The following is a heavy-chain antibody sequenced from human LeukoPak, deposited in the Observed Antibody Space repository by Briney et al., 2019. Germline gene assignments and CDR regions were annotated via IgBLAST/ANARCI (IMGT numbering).Heavy chain of an antibody. J-gene: IGHJ4*02. CDR3: AKDHGAYYYNSGSTVDY. Sequence: GGSLRLSCAASGFTFSSYGMHWVRQAPGKGLEWVAFIRYDGSNKYYADSVKGRFTISRDNSKNTLYLQMNSLRAEDTAVYYCAKDHGAYYYNSGSTVDYWGQGTLVTVSS. D-gene: IGHD3-10*01. CDR2: IRYDGSNK. V-gene: IGHV3-30*02. CDR1: GFTFSSYG.